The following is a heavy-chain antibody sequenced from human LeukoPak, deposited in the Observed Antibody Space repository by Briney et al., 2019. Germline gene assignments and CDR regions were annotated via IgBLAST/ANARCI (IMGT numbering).Heavy chain of an antibody. V-gene: IGHV3-48*01. D-gene: IGHD2-2*03. Sequence: GGSLRLSCAASGFSFSNYNMNWVRQAPGKGLEWVSYISSSSSTKNYADSVKGRFTVSRDNAWNSPYLQMNSLRAEDTAVYYCARLMDRARRDAFDIWGQGTMVTVSS. CDR2: ISSSSSTK. CDR1: GFSFSNYN. J-gene: IGHJ3*02. CDR3: ARLMDRARRDAFDI.